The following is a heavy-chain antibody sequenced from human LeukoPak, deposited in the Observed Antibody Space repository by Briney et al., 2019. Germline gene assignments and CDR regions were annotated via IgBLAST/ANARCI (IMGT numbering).Heavy chain of an antibody. CDR2: IAVGSGNT. CDR3: ARANNYYYDSSGYFDY. Sequence: SVKVSCKASGFTFTNSAVQWVRQARGQRLEWIGWIAVGSGNTNYAQKFQERVTITRDMSTSTAYMELSSLRSDDTAVYYCARANNYYYDSSGYFDYWGQGTLVTVSS. V-gene: IGHV1-58*01. CDR1: GFTFTNSA. D-gene: IGHD3-22*01. J-gene: IGHJ4*02.